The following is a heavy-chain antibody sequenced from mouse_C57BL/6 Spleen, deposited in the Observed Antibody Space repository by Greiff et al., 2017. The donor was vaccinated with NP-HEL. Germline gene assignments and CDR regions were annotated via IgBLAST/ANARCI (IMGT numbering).Heavy chain of an antibody. CDR3: ARRGGSSYYFDY. V-gene: IGHV1-59*01. Sequence: QVQLQQPGAELVRPGTSVKLSCKASGYTFTSYWMHWVKQRPGQGLEWIGVIDPSDSYTNYNQKFKGKATLTVDTSSSTAYMQLSSLTSEDSAVYYCARRGGSSYYFDYWGQGTTLTVSS. D-gene: IGHD1-1*01. CDR2: IDPSDSYT. J-gene: IGHJ2*01. CDR1: GYTFTSYW.